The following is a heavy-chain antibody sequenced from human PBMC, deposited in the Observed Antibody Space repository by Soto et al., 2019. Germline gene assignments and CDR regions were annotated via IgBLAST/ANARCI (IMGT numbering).Heavy chain of an antibody. D-gene: IGHD6-19*01. J-gene: IGHJ4*02. CDR2: ISSSSSYI. Sequence: EVQLVESGGGLVKPGGSLRLSCAASGFTFSSYSMNWVRQAPGKGLEWVSSISSSSSYIYYADSVKGRFTISRDNAKNSLYLQMNSLRAEDTAVYYCARGYRPRDSSGWYYWGQGTLVTVSS. V-gene: IGHV3-21*01. CDR1: GFTFSSYS. CDR3: ARGYRPRDSSGWYY.